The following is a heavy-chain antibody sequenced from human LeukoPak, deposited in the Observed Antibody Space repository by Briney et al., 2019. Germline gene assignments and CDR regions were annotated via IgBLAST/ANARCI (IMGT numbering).Heavy chain of an antibody. CDR2: IYPGDSDT. CDR3: ARPPYYYGSGSSDFDY. V-gene: IGHV5-51*01. CDR1: GYSFTSYW. Sequence: GESLKISCKGSGYSFTSYWIGWVRQMPGKGLEWMGIIYPGDSDTRYNPSFQGQVTISADKSISTAYLQWSSLKASDTAMYYCARPPYYYGSGSSDFDYWGQGTLVTVSS. D-gene: IGHD3-10*01. J-gene: IGHJ4*02.